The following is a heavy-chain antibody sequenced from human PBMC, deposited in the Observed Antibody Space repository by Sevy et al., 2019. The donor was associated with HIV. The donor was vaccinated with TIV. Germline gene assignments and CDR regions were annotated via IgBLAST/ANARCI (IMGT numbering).Heavy chain of an antibody. Sequence: GGSLRLSCAASGFTFSSYAMSWVRQAPGKGLEWVSAISGSGGSTYYADSVKGRFTISRDNSKNTLYLQMNSLRAEDTAVNYGAKEGNNPSVGDETYYYYYMNVWGKGPRSPSP. J-gene: IGHJ6*03. CDR1: GFTFSSYA. V-gene: IGHV3-23*01. CDR2: ISGSGGST. CDR3: AKEGNNPSVGDETYYYYYMNV. D-gene: IGHD3-16*01.